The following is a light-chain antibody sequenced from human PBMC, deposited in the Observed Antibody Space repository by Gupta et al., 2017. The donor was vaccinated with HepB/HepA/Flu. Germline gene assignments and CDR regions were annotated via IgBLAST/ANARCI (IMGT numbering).Light chain of an antibody. Sequence: SYVLTQPPSVSVAPGKTARITCGGNNIGSKSVHWYQQKPGQAPVLVVYEDSDRPSGIPGRFSGSNSGNTATLTISRVEAGDEADYYCQVWDSSSDWVFGGGTKLTVL. CDR3: QVWDSSSDWV. J-gene: IGLJ3*02. CDR2: EDS. CDR1: NIGSKS. V-gene: IGLV3-21*03.